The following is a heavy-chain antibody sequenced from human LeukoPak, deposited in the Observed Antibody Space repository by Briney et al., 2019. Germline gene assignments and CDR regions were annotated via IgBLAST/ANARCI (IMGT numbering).Heavy chain of an antibody. D-gene: IGHD3-10*01. V-gene: IGHV3-7*01. Sequence: GGSLRLSCAASGFTFSSYWMSWVRQAPGKGLEWVANIKQDGSEKYYVDSVKGRFTISRDNAKNSLYLQMDSLRAEDTAVYYCARDLWFGDVDYWGQGTLVTVSS. CDR1: GFTFSSYW. CDR2: IKQDGSEK. CDR3: ARDLWFGDVDY. J-gene: IGHJ4*02.